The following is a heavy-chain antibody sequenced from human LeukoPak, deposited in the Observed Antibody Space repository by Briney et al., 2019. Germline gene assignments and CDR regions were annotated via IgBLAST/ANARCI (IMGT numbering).Heavy chain of an antibody. V-gene: IGHV1-69*05. CDR2: IIPIFGTA. Sequence: ASVKVSCKASGGTFSSYAISWVRQAPGQGLEWIGGIIPIFGTANYAQKFQGRVTITTDESTSTAYMELSSLRSEDTAVYYCARDHLPYYYNSSGYYPFDYWGQGTLVTVSS. CDR3: ARDHLPYYYNSSGYYPFDY. J-gene: IGHJ4*02. CDR1: GGTFSSYA. D-gene: IGHD3-22*01.